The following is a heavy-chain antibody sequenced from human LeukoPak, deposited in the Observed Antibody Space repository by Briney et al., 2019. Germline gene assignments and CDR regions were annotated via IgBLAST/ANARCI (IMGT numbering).Heavy chain of an antibody. D-gene: IGHD3-3*01. CDR2: ISYDGSNK. V-gene: IGHV3-30-3*01. Sequence: GRSLRPSCAASGFTFGSYAMHWVRQAPGKGLEWVAVISYDGSNKYYADSVKGRFTISRDNSKNTLYLQMNSLRAEDTAVYYCARTDYDFWSGYRAFDYWGQGTLVTVSS. J-gene: IGHJ4*02. CDR1: GFTFGSYA. CDR3: ARTDYDFWSGYRAFDY.